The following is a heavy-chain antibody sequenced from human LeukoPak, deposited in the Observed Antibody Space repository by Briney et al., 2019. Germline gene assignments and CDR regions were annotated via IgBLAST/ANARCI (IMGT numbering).Heavy chain of an antibody. V-gene: IGHV4-59*08. CDR1: GGSFTNHY. D-gene: IGHD2-2*02. CDR2: INYSGDS. J-gene: IGHJ3*02. Sequence: SETLSLTCAVYGGSFTNHYWSWVRQTPGKGLEYIAYINYSGDSNYNPSLKSRVTISIDTSKNQFSLRLSFVTAADTAEYYCARLRLMSDAITYHAFDIWGQGTMLTVSS. CDR3: ARLRLMSDAITYHAFDI.